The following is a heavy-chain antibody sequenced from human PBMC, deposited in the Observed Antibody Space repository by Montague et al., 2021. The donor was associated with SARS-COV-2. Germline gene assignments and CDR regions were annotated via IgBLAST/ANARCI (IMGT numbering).Heavy chain of an antibody. Sequence: SETLSLTCTVSGGSISSYYWSWIWQPPGKGLEWIGYIYYSGSTNYNPSLKSRVTISVDTSKNRFSLKLSTVTAADTAVYYCARGSGWMGNAFDIWGQGTMVTVSS. V-gene: IGHV4-59*01. CDR1: GGSISSYY. CDR2: IYYSGST. D-gene: IGHD6-19*01. J-gene: IGHJ3*02. CDR3: ARGSGWMGNAFDI.